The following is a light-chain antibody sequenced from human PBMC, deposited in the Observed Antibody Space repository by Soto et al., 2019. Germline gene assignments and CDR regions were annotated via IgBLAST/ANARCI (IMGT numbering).Light chain of an antibody. CDR2: HAS. V-gene: IGKV1-33*01. CDR3: QQYYGLPPLT. J-gene: IGKJ5*01. CDR1: QNITNN. Sequence: DIQMTQSPSSLTASIGDRVTITCQASQNITNNLSWYQQKPGKAPNLLIYHASKLAKGVTSRFSGSGSGTDFSFIITSLQREDLATYYCQQYYGLPPLTFGQGTLLEIK.